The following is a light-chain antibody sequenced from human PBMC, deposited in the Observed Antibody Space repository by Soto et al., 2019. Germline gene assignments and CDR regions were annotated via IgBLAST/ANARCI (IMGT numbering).Light chain of an antibody. V-gene: IGLV1-44*01. CDR3: AAWDDSLNGVV. J-gene: IGLJ2*01. Sequence: QSVLTQPPSASGTPGQRVTISCSGSSSNIGSNAVNWYQQPPGTAPKLLIYNNNQRPSGVPDRFSGSKSGTSASLAISGLRSEHEADYYCAAWDDSLNGVVFGGGTKLTVL. CDR2: NNN. CDR1: SSNIGSNA.